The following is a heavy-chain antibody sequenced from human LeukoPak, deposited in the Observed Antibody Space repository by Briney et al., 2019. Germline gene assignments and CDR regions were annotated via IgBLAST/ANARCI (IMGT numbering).Heavy chain of an antibody. Sequence: GESLKISCKGSEYSFTSYWIGWVRQLPGKGLEWMGIIYPGDSDTSYSPSFQGQVTISADKSISTAYLQWSSLKASDTAMYYCARQGQLTTSIDYWDQATLVTVSS. CDR1: EYSFTSYW. J-gene: IGHJ4*02. CDR3: ARQGQLTTSIDY. V-gene: IGHV5-51*01. CDR2: IYPGDSDT. D-gene: IGHD6-13*01.